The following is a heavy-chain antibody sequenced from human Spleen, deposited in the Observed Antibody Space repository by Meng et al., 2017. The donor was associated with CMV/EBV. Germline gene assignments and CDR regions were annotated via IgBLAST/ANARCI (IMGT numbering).Heavy chain of an antibody. D-gene: IGHD3-3*01. CDR2: IQYDGSDE. J-gene: IGHJ6*02. CDR3: AKALPLGSGHYHYYYYTMDV. Sequence: GGSLRLSCAASGFTFSSYVMHWVRQAPGKGLEWVAFIQYDGSDEYYADSVKGRFTISRDNSKNTLFLQMNSLRAEDTAVYYCAKALPLGSGHYHYYYYTMDVWGQGTTVTVSS. V-gene: IGHV3-30*02. CDR1: GFTFSSYV.